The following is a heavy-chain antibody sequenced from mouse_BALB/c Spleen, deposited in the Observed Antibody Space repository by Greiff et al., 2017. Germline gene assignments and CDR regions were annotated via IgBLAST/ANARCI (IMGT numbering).Heavy chain of an antibody. J-gene: IGHJ1*01. CDR1: GFTFSSYA. CDR3: ARGGFGSSSYWYFDV. Sequence: EVKLVESGGGLVKPGGSLKLSCAASGFTFSSYAMSWVRQSPEKRLEWVAEISSGGSYTYYPDTVTGRFTISRDNAKNTLYLEMSSLRSEDTAMYYCARGGFGSSSYWYFDVWGAGTTVTVSS. V-gene: IGHV5-9-4*01. D-gene: IGHD1-1*01. CDR2: ISSGGSYT.